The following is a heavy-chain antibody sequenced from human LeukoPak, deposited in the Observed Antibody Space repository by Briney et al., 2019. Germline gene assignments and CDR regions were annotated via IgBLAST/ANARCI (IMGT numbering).Heavy chain of an antibody. CDR1: GYTFASYG. CDR2: ISVDIGNT. V-gene: IGHV1-18*01. CDR3: ARDRLGYCCGGSCLLFDY. J-gene: IGHJ4*02. Sequence: ASVKVSCKASGYTFASYGISWVRQAPGQGLEWMGWISVDIGNTNYAQSLQGRVSMTRDISTTIVYMELTSLRSDDTAVYYCARDRLGYCCGGSCLLFDYWGQGTLVTVSS. D-gene: IGHD2-15*01.